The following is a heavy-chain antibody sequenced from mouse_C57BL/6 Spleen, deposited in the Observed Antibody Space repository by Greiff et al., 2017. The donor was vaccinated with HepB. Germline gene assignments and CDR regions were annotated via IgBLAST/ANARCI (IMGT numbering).Heavy chain of an antibody. CDR3: ASHITTVVAPFAY. V-gene: IGHV2-2*01. Sequence: VQLQQSGPGLVQPSQSLSITCTVSGFSLTSYGVHWVRQSPGKGLEWLGVIWSGGSTDYNAAFISRLSISKDNSKSQVFFKMNSLQADDTAIYYCASHITTVVAPFAYWGQGTLVTVSA. J-gene: IGHJ3*01. CDR1: GFSLTSYG. D-gene: IGHD1-1*01. CDR2: IWSGGST.